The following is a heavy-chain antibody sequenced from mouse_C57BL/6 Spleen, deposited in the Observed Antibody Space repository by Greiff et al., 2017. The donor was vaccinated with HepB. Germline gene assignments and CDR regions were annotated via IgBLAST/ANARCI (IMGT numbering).Heavy chain of an antibody. Sequence: QVQLKQSGAELARPGASVKLSCKASGYTFTSYGISWVKQRTGQGLEWIGEIYPRSGNTYYNEKFKGKATLTADKSSSTAYMELRSLTSEDSAVYFCARLEEGFDYWGQGTTLTVSS. V-gene: IGHV1-81*01. CDR2: IYPRSGNT. J-gene: IGHJ2*01. CDR3: ARLEEGFDY. CDR1: GYTFTSYG.